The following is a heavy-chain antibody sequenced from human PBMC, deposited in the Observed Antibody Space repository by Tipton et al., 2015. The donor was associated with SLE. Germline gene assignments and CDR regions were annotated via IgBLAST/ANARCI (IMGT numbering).Heavy chain of an antibody. CDR2: IYYSGST. V-gene: IGHV4-59*12. J-gene: IGHJ5*02. Sequence: TLSLTCTVSGGSISSYYWSWIRQPPGKGLEWVGYIYYSGSTNYNPSLKSRVTISVDTSKNQFSLKLSSVTAADTAVYYCARVVRIFGVVILDPGWFDPWGQGTLVTVSS. D-gene: IGHD3-3*01. CDR1: GGSISSYY. CDR3: ARVVRIFGVVILDPGWFDP.